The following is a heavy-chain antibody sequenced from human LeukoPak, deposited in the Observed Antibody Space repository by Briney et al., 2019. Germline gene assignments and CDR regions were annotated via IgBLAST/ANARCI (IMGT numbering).Heavy chain of an antibody. J-gene: IGHJ4*02. CDR3: ARAADYYDSSGYYGY. Sequence: PSQTLSLTCTVSGGSISSGDYYWSWIRQPPGKGLEWIGYVYYSGSTYYNPSLKSRVTISVDTSKNQFSLKLSSVTAADTAVYYCARAADYYDSSGYYGYWGQGTLVTVSS. CDR2: VYYSGST. CDR1: GGSISSGDYY. V-gene: IGHV4-30-4*01. D-gene: IGHD3-22*01.